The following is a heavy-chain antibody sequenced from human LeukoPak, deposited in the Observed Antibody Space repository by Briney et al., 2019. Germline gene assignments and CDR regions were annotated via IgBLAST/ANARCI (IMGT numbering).Heavy chain of an antibody. Sequence: SVKVSCKASGYTFTSYDINWVRQAPGQGLEWMGGIIPIFGTANYAQKFQGRVTITADESTSTAYMELSSLRSEDTAVYYCARDPPPWQGDWFDPWGQGTLVTVSS. CDR1: GYTFTSYD. D-gene: IGHD1-26*01. J-gene: IGHJ5*02. CDR2: IIPIFGTA. CDR3: ARDPPPWQGDWFDP. V-gene: IGHV1-69*01.